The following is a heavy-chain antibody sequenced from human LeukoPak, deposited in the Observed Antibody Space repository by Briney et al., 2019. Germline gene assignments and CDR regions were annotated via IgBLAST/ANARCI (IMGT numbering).Heavy chain of an antibody. V-gene: IGHV5-51*01. J-gene: IGHJ4*02. CDR1: GYIFSSYW. CDR3: ARQADEYDTRHITN. CDR2: IYPGDSDT. D-gene: IGHD3-22*01. Sequence: CESLKISCRDSGYIFSSYWSVWVRQMPGKGLEWLGIIYPGDSDTRYISSFEDKRSISADKSIITAPMQSSSIKVSVTATNNYARQADEYDTRHITNWGKGTLVTVSS.